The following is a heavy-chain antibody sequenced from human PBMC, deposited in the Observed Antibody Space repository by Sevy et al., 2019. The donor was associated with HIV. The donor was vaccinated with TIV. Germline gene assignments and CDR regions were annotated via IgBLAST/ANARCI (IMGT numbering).Heavy chain of an antibody. CDR2: ISDGGGTT. V-gene: IGHV3-23*01. CDR3: AKLVAGALAALDI. CDR1: GFTFRNYV. J-gene: IGHJ3*02. Sequence: GGSLRLSCAASGFTFRNYVMNWVRQPPGKGLEWVSVISDGGGTTYYADSVKGRFTISRDDSKSTLYLQMNSLRVEATAVYFCAKLVAGALAALDIWGQGTMVTVSS. D-gene: IGHD3-10*01.